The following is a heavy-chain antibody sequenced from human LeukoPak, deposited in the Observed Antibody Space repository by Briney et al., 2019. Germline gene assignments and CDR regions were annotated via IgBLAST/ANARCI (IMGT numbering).Heavy chain of an antibody. V-gene: IGHV3-30*02. J-gene: IGHJ4*02. Sequence: GGSLRLSCAASGFTFSSYGMHWVRQAPGKGLEWVAFIRYDGSNKYYADSVKGRFTISRDNSKNTLYLQMNSLRAEDTAVYYCAKDLPEIWFGELEDFDYWGQGTLVTVSS. D-gene: IGHD3-10*01. CDR2: IRYDGSNK. CDR3: AKDLPEIWFGELEDFDY. CDR1: GFTFSSYG.